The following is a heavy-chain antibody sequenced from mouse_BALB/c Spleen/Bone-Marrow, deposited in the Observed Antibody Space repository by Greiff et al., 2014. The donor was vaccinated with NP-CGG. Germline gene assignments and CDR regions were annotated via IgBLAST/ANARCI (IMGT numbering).Heavy chain of an antibody. CDR2: INPDSSTI. CDR1: GFDFSRYW. Sequence: VQLQQSGGGLVQPGGSLKLSCAASGFDFSRYWMTWVRRAPGRGLEWIGEINPDSSTINYTPSLKDKFIISRDNAKNTLYLQMSKVRSDDTALYYCARNGYYGWIAYWGQGTLVTVSA. J-gene: IGHJ3*01. V-gene: IGHV4-1*02. D-gene: IGHD2-3*01. CDR3: ARNGYYGWIAY.